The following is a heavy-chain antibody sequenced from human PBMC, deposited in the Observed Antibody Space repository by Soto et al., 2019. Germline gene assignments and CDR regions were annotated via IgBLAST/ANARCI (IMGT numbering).Heavy chain of an antibody. Sequence: GESLKISCKGSGYSFTSYWIGWVRQMPGKGLEWMGIIYPGDSDTRYSPSFQGQVTISADKSISTAYLQWSSLKASDTAMYYCARLMACSGGSCYLAGFDYWGQGTLVTVSS. CDR2: IYPGDSDT. V-gene: IGHV5-51*01. CDR1: GYSFTSYW. CDR3: ARLMACSGGSCYLAGFDY. J-gene: IGHJ4*02. D-gene: IGHD2-15*01.